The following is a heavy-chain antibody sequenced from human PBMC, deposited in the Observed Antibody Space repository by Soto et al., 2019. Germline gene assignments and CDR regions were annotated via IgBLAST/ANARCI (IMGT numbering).Heavy chain of an antibody. D-gene: IGHD2-15*01. J-gene: IGHJ6*02. CDR1: GFTFSSYG. V-gene: IGHV3-33*01. Sequence: QPGGSLRLSCAASGFTFSSYGMHWVRQAPGKGLEWVAVIWYDGSNKYYADSVKGRFTISRDNSKNTLYLQMNSLRAEDTAVYYCARXRLAPGGTTYYYYGMDVWGQGTTVTVSS. CDR2: IWYDGSNK. CDR3: ARXRLAPGGTTYYYYGMDV.